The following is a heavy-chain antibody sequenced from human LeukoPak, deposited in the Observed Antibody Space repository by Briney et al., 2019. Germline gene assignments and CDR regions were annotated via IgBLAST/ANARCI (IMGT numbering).Heavy chain of an antibody. CDR3: ARAIVATIAVDY. D-gene: IGHD5-12*01. CDR2: INPNSGGT. Sequence: ASVKVSCRASGYTFTGYYMHWVRQAPGQGLEWMGWINPNSGGTNYAQKFQGRVTMTRDTSTSTAYMELSRLRSDDTAVYYCARAIVATIAVDYWGQGTLVTVSS. CDR1: GYTFTGYY. V-gene: IGHV1-2*02. J-gene: IGHJ4*02.